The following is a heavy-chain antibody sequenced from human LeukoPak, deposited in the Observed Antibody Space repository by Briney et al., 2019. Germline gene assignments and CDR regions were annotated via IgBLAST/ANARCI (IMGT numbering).Heavy chain of an antibody. J-gene: IGHJ4*02. V-gene: IGHV3-33*08. CDR3: ARDRGYGSGPYFYY. CDR1: GFSFTNAG. Sequence: GGSLRLSCAASGFSFTNAGMHWVRQAPGKGLEWVAVIWYDGSNKYYADSVKGRFTISRDNSKNTLYLQMNSLRAEDTAVYYCARDRGYGSGPYFYYWGQGTLVTVSS. CDR2: IWYDGSNK. D-gene: IGHD3-10*01.